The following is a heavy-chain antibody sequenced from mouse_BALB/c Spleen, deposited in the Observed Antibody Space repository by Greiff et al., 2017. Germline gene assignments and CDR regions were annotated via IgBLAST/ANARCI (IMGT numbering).Heavy chain of an antibody. J-gene: IGHJ3*01. Sequence: EVHLVESGGGLVKPGGSLKLSCAASGFAFSSYDMTWVRQTPEKRLEWVAYISSGGGSTYYPDTVKGRFTISRDNAKNTLYLQMSSLKSEDTAMYYCARPPDGYYGFAYWGQGTLVTVSA. CDR1: GFAFSSYD. CDR2: ISSGGGST. CDR3: ARPPDGYYGFAY. D-gene: IGHD2-3*01. V-gene: IGHV5-12-1*01.